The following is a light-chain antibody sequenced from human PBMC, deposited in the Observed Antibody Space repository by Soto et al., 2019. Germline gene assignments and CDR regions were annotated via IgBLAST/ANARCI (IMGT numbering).Light chain of an antibody. J-gene: IGLJ1*01. CDR3: CSYAGSSTSV. CDR2: EGS. Sequence: QSALTQPASVSGSPGQSITISCTGTSSDVGNYNLVSWYQQHPDKAPKLMIYEGSKRPSGVSNRFSGSKSGNTASLTISGLQPEDEADYYCCSYAGSSTSVFGTGTKLTVL. CDR1: SSDVGNYNL. V-gene: IGLV2-23*01.